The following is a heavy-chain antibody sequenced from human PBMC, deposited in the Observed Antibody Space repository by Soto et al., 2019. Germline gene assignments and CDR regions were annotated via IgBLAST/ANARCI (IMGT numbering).Heavy chain of an antibody. CDR3: ARAGYCGPGCYYYFDY. V-gene: IGHV3-7*01. Sequence: EVQLVESGGGLVQPGWSLILSCAVSGFTFGSYWMNWVRLIPGKGLEWVAYIKPDGSATYYVDSVKGRFTISRDNAKNSLYLQMNSLRVEDTSVYYCARAGYCGPGCYYYFDYWGQGTLVTVSS. CDR2: IKPDGSAT. CDR1: GFTFGSYW. D-gene: IGHD2-21*02. J-gene: IGHJ4*02.